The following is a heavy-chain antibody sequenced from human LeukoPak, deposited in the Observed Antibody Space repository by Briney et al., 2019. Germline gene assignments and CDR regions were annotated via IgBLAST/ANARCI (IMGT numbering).Heavy chain of an antibody. CDR1: GGSLKGFY. J-gene: IGHJ4*02. CDR3: ASSTVSDAGFDY. CDR2: IYNSGSI. Sequence: KPSETPSPPRTVPGGSLKGFYWRWVRQPPREGLGSIGYIYNSGSIKYNPSLKSRVTISVDTSRNQLSLKVSSVTAADTAMYYCASSTVSDAGFDYWGQGTLVTVSS. V-gene: IGHV4-59*01. D-gene: IGHD4-11*01.